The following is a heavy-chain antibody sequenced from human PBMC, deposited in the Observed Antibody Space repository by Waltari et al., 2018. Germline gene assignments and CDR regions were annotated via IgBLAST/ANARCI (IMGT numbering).Heavy chain of an antibody. J-gene: IGHJ3*02. CDR2: IYSGGST. D-gene: IGHD3-22*01. Sequence: EVQLLESGGGLVQPGGSLRLSCAASGFTFSSYAMSWVRQAPGKGLEWVSVIYSGGSTYYADSGKGRFTISRDNSKNTLYLQMNSLRAEDTAVYYCAGAGIVDDAFDIWGQGTMVTVSS. CDR1: GFTFSSYA. V-gene: IGHV3-23*03. CDR3: AGAGIVDDAFDI.